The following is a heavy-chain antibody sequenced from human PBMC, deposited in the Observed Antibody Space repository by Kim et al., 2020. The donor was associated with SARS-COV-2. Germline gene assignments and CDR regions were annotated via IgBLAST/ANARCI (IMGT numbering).Heavy chain of an antibody. Sequence: QKLQGRVTLTTDTSTSTAYMELRSLRSDDTAVYYCAIDGAAAAGIGAFDIWGQGTMVTVSS. D-gene: IGHD6-13*01. J-gene: IGHJ3*02. V-gene: IGHV1-18*01. CDR3: AIDGAAAAGIGAFDI.